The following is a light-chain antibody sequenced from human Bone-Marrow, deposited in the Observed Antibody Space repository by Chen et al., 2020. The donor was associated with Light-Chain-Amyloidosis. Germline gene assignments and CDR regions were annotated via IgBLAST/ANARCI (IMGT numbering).Light chain of an antibody. Sequence: QSALAQPPSASGSPGQSVTISCAGTSSDVGDYKYVSWYQQHPGKAPKLMIYEVSKRPSGVPDRFSGSKSGNTASLTVSGLQAEDEADYYCSSYAGSNNFVFVTGTKVTVL. CDR2: EVS. CDR3: SSYAGSNNFV. J-gene: IGLJ1*01. V-gene: IGLV2-8*01. CDR1: SSDVGDYKY.